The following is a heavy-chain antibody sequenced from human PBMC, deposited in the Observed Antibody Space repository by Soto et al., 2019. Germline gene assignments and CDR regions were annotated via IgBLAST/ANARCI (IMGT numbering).Heavy chain of an antibody. CDR3: LGDSSGYYPFDY. CDR1: GFTFSNAW. D-gene: IGHD3-22*01. J-gene: IGHJ4*02. V-gene: IGHV3-15*07. Sequence: TGGSLRLSCAASGFTFSNAWMNWVRQAPGKGLEWVGRIKSKTDGGTTDYAAPVKGRFTISRDDSKNTLYLQLNSLKTEDTAVYYCLGDSSGYYPFDYWGQGTLVTVSS. CDR2: IKSKTDGGTT.